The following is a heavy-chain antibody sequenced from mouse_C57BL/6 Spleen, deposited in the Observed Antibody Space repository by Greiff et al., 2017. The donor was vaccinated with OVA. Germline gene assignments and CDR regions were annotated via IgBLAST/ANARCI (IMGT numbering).Heavy chain of an antibody. V-gene: IGHV1-61*01. CDR3: ARKEGRGYAMDY. D-gene: IGHD3-3*01. CDR2: IYPSDSET. CDR1: GYTFTSYW. J-gene: IGHJ4*01. Sequence: QVQLQQSGAELVRPGSSVKLSCKASGYTFTSYWMDWVKQRPGQGLEWIGNIYPSDSETHYNQKFKDKATLTVDKSSSTAYMQLSSLTSEDSAVYYCARKEGRGYAMDYWGQGTSVTVSS.